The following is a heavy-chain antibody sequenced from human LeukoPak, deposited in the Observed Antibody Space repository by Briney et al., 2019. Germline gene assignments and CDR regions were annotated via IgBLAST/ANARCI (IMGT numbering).Heavy chain of an antibody. Sequence: GGSLRLSCAASGFTVFNYWMSWVRQAPGKGLEWVANINLDGSQKYYVDSLKGRFTISRDNAKNSLYLQMDSLRVEDTAVYYCARDVDYANPRHDYWGQGTLVTVSS. CDR1: GFTVFNYW. D-gene: IGHD4/OR15-4a*01. CDR2: INLDGSQK. J-gene: IGHJ4*02. V-gene: IGHV3-7*01. CDR3: ARDVDYANPRHDY.